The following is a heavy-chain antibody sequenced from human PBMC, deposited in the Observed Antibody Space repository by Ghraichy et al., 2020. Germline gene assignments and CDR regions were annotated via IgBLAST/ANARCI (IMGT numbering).Heavy chain of an antibody. J-gene: IGHJ4*02. Sequence: SLNISCAASGFTFSSYGMHWVRQAPGKGLEWVAVIWYDGSNKYYADSVKGRFTISRDNSKNTLYLQMNSLRAEDTAVYYCARGSSGWYKNWGQGTLVTVSS. CDR1: GFTFSSYG. CDR2: IWYDGSNK. D-gene: IGHD6-19*01. V-gene: IGHV3-33*01. CDR3: ARGSSGWYKN.